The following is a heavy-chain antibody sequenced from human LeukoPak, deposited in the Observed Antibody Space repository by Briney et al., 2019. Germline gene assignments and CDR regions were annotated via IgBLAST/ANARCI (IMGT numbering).Heavy chain of an antibody. CDR2: ISYDGSNK. D-gene: IGHD3-22*01. Sequence: PGRSLRLSCAASGFTFTSYGMHWVRQAPGKGLEWVAVISYDGSNKYYADSVKGRFTISRDNAKNSLYLQLNSLRAEDTAVYFCARDLRTYYPRHFDSWGQGTLVTVSS. CDR1: GFTFTSYG. J-gene: IGHJ4*02. CDR3: ARDLRTYYPRHFDS. V-gene: IGHV3-30*03.